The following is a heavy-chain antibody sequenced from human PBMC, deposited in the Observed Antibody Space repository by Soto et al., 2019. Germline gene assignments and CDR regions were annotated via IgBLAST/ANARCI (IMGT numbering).Heavy chain of an antibody. CDR3: ARGLAVRGSYGLDV. J-gene: IGHJ6*02. D-gene: IGHD3-10*01. Sequence: QLQLQESGPGLVKPSQTLSLTCAVSGASISRGGSSWSWIRQAPGTGREWIGSIYHNGTTNYNPSLKRRVNISVDKSQNQFSLSLNFVTAADTAVYYCARGLAVRGSYGLDVEGQGTTVTVSS. V-gene: IGHV4-30-2*01. CDR2: IYHNGTT. CDR1: GASISRGGSS.